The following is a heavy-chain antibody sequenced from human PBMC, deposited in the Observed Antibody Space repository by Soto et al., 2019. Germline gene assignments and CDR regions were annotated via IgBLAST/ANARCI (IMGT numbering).Heavy chain of an antibody. Sequence: QGKLVESVGGVVKPGRSLRLSCAASGFTFSSYGMHWVRQAPGKGLEWVAVVSYDGANTYYIDSVKDRFTVSRDNSKNTVFLQMSSLRADDTAVSYCAKSKSGGGQYHRQSFFYYCGQGALVTVSS. V-gene: IGHV3-30*18. D-gene: IGHD2-2*01. CDR2: VSYDGANT. CDR1: GFTFSSYG. CDR3: AKSKSGGGQYHRQSFFYY. J-gene: IGHJ4*02.